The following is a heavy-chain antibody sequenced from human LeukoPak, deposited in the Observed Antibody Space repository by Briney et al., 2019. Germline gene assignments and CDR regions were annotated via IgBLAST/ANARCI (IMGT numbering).Heavy chain of an antibody. J-gene: IGHJ4*02. CDR1: GGSISSYY. D-gene: IGHD3-16*02. V-gene: IGHV4-4*07. CDR2: IYTSGST. CDR3: ARDPSYRWDYFDY. Sequence: PSETLSRTCTVSGGSISSYYWSWIRQPAGKGLEWIGRIYTSGSTNYNPSLKSRVTISVDKSKNQFSLKLSSVTAADTAVYYCARDPSYRWDYFDYWGQGTLVTVSS.